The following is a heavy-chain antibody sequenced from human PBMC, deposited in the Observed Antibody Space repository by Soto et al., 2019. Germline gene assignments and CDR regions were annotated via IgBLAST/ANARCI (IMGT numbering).Heavy chain of an antibody. CDR3: ARTHVGVAVPDY. CDR2: ISGSGGST. V-gene: IGHV3-23*01. D-gene: IGHD6-19*01. J-gene: IGHJ4*02. Sequence: EVQLLESGGGLVQPGGSLRLSCAASGFTFSSYGMHWVRQAPGRGLEWVSAISGSGGSTYYADSVKGRLTISRDNSKNTLYLQMTSLRAEDTAVYYCARTHVGVAVPDYWGQGTLVAVSS. CDR1: GFTFSSYG.